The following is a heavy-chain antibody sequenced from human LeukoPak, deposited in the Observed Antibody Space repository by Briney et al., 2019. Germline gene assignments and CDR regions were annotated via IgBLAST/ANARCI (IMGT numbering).Heavy chain of an antibody. CDR1: GASTSGRY. V-gene: IGHV4-59*08. J-gene: IGHJ4*02. CDR2: IYNAKNT. Sequence: SETLSLTCSASGASTSGRYWSWIRQFPGGTLEWIGHIYNAKNTKYNPYLTSRVTISLDTTTNQFSLSLTSLTAADTAIYYCAQTTGWPGFDFWGPGALVTVSS. CDR3: AQTTGWPGFDF. D-gene: IGHD6-19*01.